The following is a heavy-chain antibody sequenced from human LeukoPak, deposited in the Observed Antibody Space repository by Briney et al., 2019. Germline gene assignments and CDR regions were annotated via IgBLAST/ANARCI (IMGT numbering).Heavy chain of an antibody. Sequence: GGSLPVSCAASGFAFSSDWMHWVRQAPGKGLVWVSRINSDGSSTTYADSVKGRFTISRDNAKNTLYLQVNSLRAEDTALYYCASRRWYFDLWGGGTLVSPSS. CDR1: GFAFSSDW. V-gene: IGHV3-74*03. CDR2: INSDGSST. CDR3: ASRRWYFDL. J-gene: IGHJ2*01.